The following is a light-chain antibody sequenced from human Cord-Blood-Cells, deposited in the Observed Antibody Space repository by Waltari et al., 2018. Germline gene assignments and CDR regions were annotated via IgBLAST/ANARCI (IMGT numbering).Light chain of an antibody. CDR1: SSDVGSYNL. CDR3: CSYAGSSTWV. CDR2: EVS. Sequence: QSALTQPASVSGSPGQSITISCTGTSSDVGSYNLVPWYQQHPGKAPKLMIYEVSQRPSGVSNRFSGSKSGNTASLTISGLQAEDEADYYCCSYAGSSTWVFGGGTKLTVL. V-gene: IGLV2-23*02. J-gene: IGLJ3*02.